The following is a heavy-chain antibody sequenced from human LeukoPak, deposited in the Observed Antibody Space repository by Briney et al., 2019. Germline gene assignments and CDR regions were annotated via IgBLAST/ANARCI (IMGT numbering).Heavy chain of an antibody. Sequence: PGGSLRLSCAASGFSLSRNDMHWVRQPTGGGLEWVSTISPAGKTYYSGSVKGRFTISRDNAKNSLFLQMNNLRAGDTAVYFCASEESRGVYGMDVWGQGTTVTVSS. CDR1: GFSLSRND. CDR2: ISPAGKT. CDR3: ASEESRGVYGMDV. J-gene: IGHJ6*02. D-gene: IGHD3-10*01. V-gene: IGHV3-13*01.